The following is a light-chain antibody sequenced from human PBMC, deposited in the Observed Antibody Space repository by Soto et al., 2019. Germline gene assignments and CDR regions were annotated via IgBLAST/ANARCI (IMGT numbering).Light chain of an antibody. V-gene: IGKV1-5*01. CDR1: QSISTR. CDR2: AAS. Sequence: DIQMTQSPSTLSASVGDRVTIACRASQSISTRLSWYQQKPGKAPKFLIYAASGVESGVPSRFSGSGSGTEFTLTISSLQPDDFATYYCQQYDSYPFTCGPGTKVDIK. J-gene: IGKJ3*01. CDR3: QQYDSYPFT.